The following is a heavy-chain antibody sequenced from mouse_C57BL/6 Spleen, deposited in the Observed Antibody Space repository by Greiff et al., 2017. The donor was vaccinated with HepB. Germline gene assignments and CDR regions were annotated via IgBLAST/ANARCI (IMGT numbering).Heavy chain of an antibody. V-gene: IGHV1-69*01. D-gene: IGHD2-3*01. CDR2: IDPSDSYT. J-gene: IGHJ3*01. Sequence: QVQLQQPGAELVMPGASVTLSCKASGYTFTSYWMHWVKQRPGQGLEWIGEIDPSDSYTNYNQKFKGKSTLTVDKSSSTAYMQLSSLTSEDSAVYYCARYDGYYNFAYWGQGTLVTVSA. CDR1: GYTFTSYW. CDR3: ARYDGYYNFAY.